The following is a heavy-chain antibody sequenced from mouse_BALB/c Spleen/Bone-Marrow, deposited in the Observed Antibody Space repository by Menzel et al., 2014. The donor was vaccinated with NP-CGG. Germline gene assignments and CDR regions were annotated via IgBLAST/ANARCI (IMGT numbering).Heavy chain of an antibody. CDR2: INPSNGGT. CDR3: SRSSDGYWYFNV. J-gene: IGHJ1*01. Sequence: QVQLQQSGAELVKPGASVKLSCKASGYTFSNYYMYWVKQRPGQSLEWIGEINPSNGGTKSNEKFKSKATLTVDKSSSTAYMQLGSLTSEDSEVYYYSRSSDGYWYFNVWGAGTTVTVSS. D-gene: IGHD6-1*01. CDR1: GYTFSNYY. V-gene: IGHV1S81*02.